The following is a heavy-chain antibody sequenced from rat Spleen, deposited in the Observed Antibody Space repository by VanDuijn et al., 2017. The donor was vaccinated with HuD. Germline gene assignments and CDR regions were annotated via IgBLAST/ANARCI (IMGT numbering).Heavy chain of an antibody. CDR1: GFTFSNYW. V-gene: IGHV5-58*01. J-gene: IGHJ3*01. CDR2: INIEGGGT. Sequence: EVKLVESGGGLVQPGRSLKLSCVASGFTFSNYWMYWIRQAPGKGLEWVSSINIEGGGTYYSDSVKGRFTISRDNAENTVYLQMNSLRSEDTATYYCARDGPLFAYWGQGTLVTVSS. CDR3: ARDGPLFAY. D-gene: IGHD4-6*01.